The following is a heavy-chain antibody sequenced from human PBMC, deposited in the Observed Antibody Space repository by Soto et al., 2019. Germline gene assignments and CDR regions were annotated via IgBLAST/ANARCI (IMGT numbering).Heavy chain of an antibody. CDR3: ASRGIAARPFDY. J-gene: IGHJ4*02. CDR2: INAGNGNT. Sequence: ASVKVSCKASGYTFTSYAMHWVRQAPGQRLERMGWINAGNGNTKYSQKFQGRVTITRDTSASTAYMELSSLRSEDTAVYYCASRGIAARPFDYWGQGTLVTVSS. D-gene: IGHD6-6*01. CDR1: GYTFTSYA. V-gene: IGHV1-3*01.